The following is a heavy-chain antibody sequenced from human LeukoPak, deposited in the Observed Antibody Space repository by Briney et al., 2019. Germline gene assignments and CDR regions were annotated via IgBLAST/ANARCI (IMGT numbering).Heavy chain of an antibody. Sequence: GGSLRLSCAASGFTFSSYAMSWVRQAPGKGLKWVSAISGSGGSTYYADSVKGRFTISRDNSKNTLYLQMNSLRAEDTAVYYCAKGRYYPDAFDIWGQGTMVTVSS. V-gene: IGHV3-23*01. CDR3: AKGRYYPDAFDI. J-gene: IGHJ3*02. D-gene: IGHD3-22*01. CDR2: ISGSGGST. CDR1: GFTFSSYA.